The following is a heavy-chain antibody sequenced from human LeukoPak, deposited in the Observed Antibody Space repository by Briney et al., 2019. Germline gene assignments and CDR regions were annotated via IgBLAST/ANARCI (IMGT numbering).Heavy chain of an antibody. CDR2: ISYDGSNK. V-gene: IGHV3-30*03. D-gene: IGHD1-26*01. CDR1: TFTFSVYG. Sequence: GGTLRLSCAASTFTFSVYGMSWVRQAPGKGLEWVAVISYDGSNKYYADSVKGRFTISRDNSKNTLYLQMNSLRAEDTAVYYCAVVGAIKTDAFDIWGQGTMVTVSS. J-gene: IGHJ3*02. CDR3: AVVGAIKTDAFDI.